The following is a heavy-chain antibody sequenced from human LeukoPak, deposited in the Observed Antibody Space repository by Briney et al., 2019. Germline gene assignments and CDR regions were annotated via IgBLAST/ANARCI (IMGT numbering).Heavy chain of an antibody. CDR1: AFTFSTYS. CDR2: ISYDGPNK. V-gene: IGHV3-30*04. D-gene: IGHD6-19*01. CDR3: ARGLRIAVAGNIDY. J-gene: IGHJ4*02. Sequence: HPGRSLRLACAASAFTFSTYSMHWVRQAPGKGLEWVAAISYDGPNKNYADSVKGRFTISRDNSKNTLYLQMNSLRAEDTAVYYCARGLRIAVAGNIDYWGQGTLVTVSS.